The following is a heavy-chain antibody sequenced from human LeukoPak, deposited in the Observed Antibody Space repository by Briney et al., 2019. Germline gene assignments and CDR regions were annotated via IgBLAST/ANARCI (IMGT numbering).Heavy chain of an antibody. D-gene: IGHD1-26*01. CDR1: GGSISSYY. CDR2: IYYSGST. CDR3: ASGGATTDYYYYYGMDV. Sequence: SETLSLTCTVSGGSISSYYWSWIRQPPGKGLEWIGYIYYSGSTNYNPSLKSRVTISVDTSKNQFSLKLSSVTAADTAVYYCASGGATTDYYYYYGMDVWGQGTTVIVSS. J-gene: IGHJ6*02. V-gene: IGHV4-59*01.